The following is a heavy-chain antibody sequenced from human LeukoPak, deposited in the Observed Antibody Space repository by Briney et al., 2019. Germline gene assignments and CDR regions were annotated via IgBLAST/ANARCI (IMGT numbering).Heavy chain of an antibody. CDR2: IYYSGST. CDR1: GGSFSGYY. D-gene: IGHD1-26*01. V-gene: IGHV4-59*01. J-gene: IGHJ6*02. Sequence: SETLSLTCAVYGGSFSGYYWSWIRQPPGKGLEWIGYIYYSGSTNYNPSLKSRVTISVDTSKNQFSLKLSSVTAADTAVYYCARTSGSYFYYYGMDVWGQGTTVTVSS. CDR3: ARTSGSYFYYYGMDV.